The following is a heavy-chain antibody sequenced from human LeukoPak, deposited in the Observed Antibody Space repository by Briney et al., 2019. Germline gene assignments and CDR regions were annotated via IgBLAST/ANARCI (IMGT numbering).Heavy chain of an antibody. V-gene: IGHV1-69*13. CDR2: IIPIFGTA. D-gene: IGHD1-26*01. J-gene: IGHJ4*02. CDR1: GGTFSSYA. Sequence: SVKVSCTASGGTFSSYAISWVRQAPGQGLEWMGGIIPIFGTANYAQKFQGRVTITADESTSTAYMELSSLRSEDTAVYYCARGDSMWELLAYFDYWGQGTLVTVSS. CDR3: ARGDSMWELLAYFDY.